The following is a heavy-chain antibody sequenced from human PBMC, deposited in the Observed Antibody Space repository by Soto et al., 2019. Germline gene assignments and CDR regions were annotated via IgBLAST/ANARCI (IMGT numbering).Heavy chain of an antibody. CDR3: ATSYYDSSGSPWPFDY. CDR2: IYYSGST. V-gene: IGHV4-59*01. Sequence: SETLSLTCTVSGGSISSYYWSWIRQPPGKGLEWIGYIYYSGSTNYNPSLKSRVTISVDTSKDQFSLKLSSVTAADTAVYYCATSYYDSSGSPWPFDYWGQGTLVTVSS. D-gene: IGHD3-22*01. J-gene: IGHJ4*02. CDR1: GGSISSYY.